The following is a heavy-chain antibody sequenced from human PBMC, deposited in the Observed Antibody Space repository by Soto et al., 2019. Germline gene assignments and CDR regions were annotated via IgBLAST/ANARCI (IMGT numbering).Heavy chain of an antibody. Sequence: GGSLRLSCAASGFTFSSYAMSWVRQAPGKGLEWVSAISGSGGSTYYADSVKGRFTISRENSKNTLYLQMNSLRAEDTAVYYCAKQQQWPASYYYYGMDVWGQGTTVTVSS. D-gene: IGHD6-19*01. CDR1: GFTFSSYA. J-gene: IGHJ6*02. V-gene: IGHV3-23*01. CDR2: ISGSGGST. CDR3: AKQQQWPASYYYYGMDV.